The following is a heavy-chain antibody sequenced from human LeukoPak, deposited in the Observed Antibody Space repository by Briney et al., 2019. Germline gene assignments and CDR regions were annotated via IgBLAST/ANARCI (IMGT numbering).Heavy chain of an antibody. J-gene: IGHJ4*02. CDR1: GYSFTSYH. CDR3: ATRGGYSSGWAY. D-gene: IGHD6-19*01. V-gene: IGHV1-46*01. Sequence: ASVKVSCKASGYSFTSYHMHWVQQAPGQGLEWMGIINPSGGSTSYAQKFQGRVTMTRDTSTSTVYMELSSLRSEDTAVYYCATRGGYSSGWAYWGQGTLVTVSS. CDR2: INPSGGST.